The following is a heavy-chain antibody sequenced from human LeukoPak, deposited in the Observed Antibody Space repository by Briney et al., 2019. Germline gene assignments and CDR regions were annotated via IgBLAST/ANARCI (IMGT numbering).Heavy chain of an antibody. Sequence: ASVKVSCKASGYTFTGYYMHWVRQAPGQGLEWMGWINPNSGGTNYAQKFQGRVTMTRDTSISTAYMELSRLRSDDTAVYYCARDLSPIPPTITDPYFDYWGQGTLVTVSS. D-gene: IGHD5-12*01. CDR3: ARDLSPIPPTITDPYFDY. J-gene: IGHJ4*02. CDR1: GYTFTGYY. V-gene: IGHV1-2*02. CDR2: INPNSGGT.